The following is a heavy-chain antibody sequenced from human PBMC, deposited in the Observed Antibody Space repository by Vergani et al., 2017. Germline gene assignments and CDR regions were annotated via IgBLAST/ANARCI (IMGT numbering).Heavy chain of an antibody. CDR3: ARGRLRFLEWFQNWFDP. Sequence: QVQLQESGPGLVKPSETLSLTCTVSGGSISSYYWSWIRQPPGKGLEWIGEINHSGSTNYNPSLKSRVTISVDTSKNQFSLKLSSVTAADTAVYYCARGRLRFLEWFQNWFDPWGQGTLVTVSS. V-gene: IGHV4-59*12. J-gene: IGHJ5*02. D-gene: IGHD3-3*01. CDR1: GGSISSYY. CDR2: INHSGST.